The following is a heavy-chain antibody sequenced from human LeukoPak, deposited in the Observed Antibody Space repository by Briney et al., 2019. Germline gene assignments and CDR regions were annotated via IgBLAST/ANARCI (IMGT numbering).Heavy chain of an antibody. V-gene: IGHV4-61*02. CDR2: IYTSGST. CDR3: AREDARSVPTAISPLDY. CDR1: GGSISSGSYY. Sequence: SETLSLTCTVSGGSISSGSYYWSWIRQPAGRGLEWIGRIYTSGSTNYNPSLKSRLTISLDTSKNQFSLKLSSVTAADTAVYYYAREDARSVPTAISPLDYWGQGTLVTVSS. J-gene: IGHJ4*02. D-gene: IGHD2-2*01.